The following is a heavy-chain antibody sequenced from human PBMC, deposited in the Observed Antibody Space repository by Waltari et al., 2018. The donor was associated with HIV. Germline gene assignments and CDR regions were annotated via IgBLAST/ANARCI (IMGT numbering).Heavy chain of an antibody. V-gene: IGHV3-53*01. Sequence: EVQLVESGGGLIQPGGSLRLSCAASGFTVSSNYMSWVRQAPGKGREWVSVIKSGGSTYDADSVKVRFTISRDNSKNTVFLQMNSLRADDTAVYYCARAGDSNFGYWCFNLWGRGTLLTVSS. D-gene: IGHD4-4*01. J-gene: IGHJ2*01. CDR3: ARAGDSNFGYWCFNL. CDR1: GFTVSSNY. CDR2: IKSGGST.